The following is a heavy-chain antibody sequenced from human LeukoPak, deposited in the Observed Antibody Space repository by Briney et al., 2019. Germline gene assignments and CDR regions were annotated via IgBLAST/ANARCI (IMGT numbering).Heavy chain of an antibody. J-gene: IGHJ3*02. D-gene: IGHD6-13*01. CDR1: GFTFSSYA. CDR2: ISYDGSNK. CDR3: ARVSRTTYSSSWYPHDAFDI. Sequence: GGSLRLSCAASGFTFSSYAMHWVRQAPSKGLEWVAVISYDGSNKYYADSVKGRFTISRDNSKNTLYLQMNSLRAEDTAVYYCARVSRTTYSSSWYPHDAFDIWGQGTMVTVSS. V-gene: IGHV3-30-3*01.